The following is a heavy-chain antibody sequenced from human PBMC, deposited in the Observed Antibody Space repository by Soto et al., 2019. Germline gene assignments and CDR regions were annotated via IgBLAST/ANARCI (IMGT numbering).Heavy chain of an antibody. CDR1: GGSISSYY. V-gene: IGHV4-59*01. CDR2: IYYSGST. D-gene: IGHD3-10*01. Sequence: ASETLSLTCTVSGGSISSYYWSWIRQPPGKGLEWIGYIYYSGSTNYNPSLKSRVTISVDTSKNQFSLKLSSVTAADTAVYYCASSITMVRGVIRHVYYYGMDVWGQGTTVTVSS. J-gene: IGHJ6*02. CDR3: ASSITMVRGVIRHVYYYGMDV.